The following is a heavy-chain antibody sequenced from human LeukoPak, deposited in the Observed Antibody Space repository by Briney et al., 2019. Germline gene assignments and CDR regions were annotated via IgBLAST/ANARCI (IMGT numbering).Heavy chain of an antibody. CDR3: ARDRYTLTGYSDKYFDY. Sequence: GGSLRLSCAASGFTFSSYSMNSVRQAPGKGLEWVSSISGSSSYIYYAESVKGRFTISRDNAKTSLYLQMNSLRAEDTAVYYCARDRYTLTGYSDKYFDYWGQGTLVTVSS. CDR2: ISGSSSYI. V-gene: IGHV3-21*01. CDR1: GFTFSSYS. D-gene: IGHD3-9*01. J-gene: IGHJ4*02.